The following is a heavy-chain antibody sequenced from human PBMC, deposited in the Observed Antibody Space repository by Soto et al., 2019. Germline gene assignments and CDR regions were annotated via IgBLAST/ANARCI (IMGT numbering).Heavy chain of an antibody. J-gene: IGHJ6*02. V-gene: IGHV5-10-1*01. Sequence: GESLKISCKGSGYSFTSYWISWVRQMPGKGLEWMGGIDPSDSYTNYSPSFQGHVTISADKSISTAYLQWSSLKASDTAMYYCARRVGSSSSYYHYGMDVWGQGTTVTVSS. CDR2: IDPSDSYT. CDR1: GYSFTSYW. CDR3: ARRVGSSSSYYHYGMDV. D-gene: IGHD6-13*01.